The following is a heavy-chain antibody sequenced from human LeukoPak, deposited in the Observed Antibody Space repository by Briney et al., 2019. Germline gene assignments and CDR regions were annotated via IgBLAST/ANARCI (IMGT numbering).Heavy chain of an antibody. Sequence: GGSLRLSCAASGFTFDDYGMSWVRQAPGKGLEWVSGINWNGGSTGYADSVKGRFTISRDNAKNTLYLQMNSVRIDDTAVYYCAKDSSSGSSYYFHGMEVWGLGTTVTVSS. CDR1: GFTFDDYG. J-gene: IGHJ6*02. CDR2: INWNGGST. CDR3: AKDSSSGSSYYFHGMEV. V-gene: IGHV3-20*04. D-gene: IGHD3-10*01.